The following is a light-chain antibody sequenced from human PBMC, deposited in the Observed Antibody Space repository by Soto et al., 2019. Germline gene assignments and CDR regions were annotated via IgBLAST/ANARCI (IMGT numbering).Light chain of an antibody. CDR3: QQSHSTPQT. CDR1: QSIRSW. CDR2: AAS. V-gene: IGKV1-39*01. Sequence: IRMTQSPSTLSASVGDRVTMTCRASQSIRSWLAWYQQKPGKDPKLLIYAASSLQSGVPSRFSGSGSGTDFTLTISSLQPEDFATYYCQQSHSTPQTFGQGTKVDIK. J-gene: IGKJ1*01.